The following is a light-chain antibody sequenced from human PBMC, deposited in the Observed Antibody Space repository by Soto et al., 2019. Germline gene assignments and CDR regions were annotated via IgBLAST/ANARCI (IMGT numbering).Light chain of an antibody. CDR2: EVS. Sequence: QSALTQPASVSGSPGQSITISCTGTSSDVGGYNYVSWYQQHPGKAPKLMIYEVSNRPSGVSNRFSGSKYGNTASLTISGLQAEDEAEYYCSSYTSSSTPVVFGGGTKLTVL. V-gene: IGLV2-14*01. J-gene: IGLJ2*01. CDR1: SSDVGGYNY. CDR3: SSYTSSSTPVV.